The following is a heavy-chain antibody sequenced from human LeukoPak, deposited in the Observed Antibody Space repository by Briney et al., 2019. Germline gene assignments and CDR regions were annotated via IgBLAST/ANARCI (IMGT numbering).Heavy chain of an antibody. J-gene: IGHJ4*02. CDR2: IYYSGST. Sequence: SDTLPLTCTVSGGSISSSSYYWGWIRQPPEKELEWIGSIYYSGSTYYNPSLKSRVTISVDTSKNQFSLKLSSVTAADTAVYYCALKPAYYDSSGSTDYWGQGTLVTVSS. D-gene: IGHD3-22*01. CDR1: GGSISSSSYY. CDR3: ALKPAYYDSSGSTDY. V-gene: IGHV4-39*01.